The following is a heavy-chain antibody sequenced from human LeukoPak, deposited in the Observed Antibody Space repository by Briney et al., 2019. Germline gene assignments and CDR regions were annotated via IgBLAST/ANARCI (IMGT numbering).Heavy chain of an antibody. CDR2: IKQDGSEK. CDR3: ARDILEDSSSWFAAYNWFDP. J-gene: IGHJ5*02. CDR1: GFTFSSYW. Sequence: PGGSLRLSCAASGFTFSSYWMSWVRQAPGKGLEWVANIKQDGSEKYYVDSVKGRFTISRDNAKNSLYLQMNSLRVEDTAVYYCARDILEDSSSWFAAYNWFDPWGQGTLVTVSS. D-gene: IGHD6-13*01. V-gene: IGHV3-7*01.